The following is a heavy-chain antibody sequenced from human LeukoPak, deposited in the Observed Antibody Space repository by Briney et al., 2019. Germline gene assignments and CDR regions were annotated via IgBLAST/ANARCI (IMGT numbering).Heavy chain of an antibody. CDR3: ARNDNTDQGIDY. CDR2: IKEVGSEK. Sequence: RGSLRLSCAASGFTPSNYWMSWVRPAPGEGLEWVSNIKEVGSEKYYVDSVKGRFTISRDNAKNSLYLQMSSLRAEDTAMYYCARNDNTDQGIDYWGQGTLVTVSS. CDR1: GFTPSNYW. J-gene: IGHJ4*02. V-gene: IGHV3-7*01. D-gene: IGHD3-22*01.